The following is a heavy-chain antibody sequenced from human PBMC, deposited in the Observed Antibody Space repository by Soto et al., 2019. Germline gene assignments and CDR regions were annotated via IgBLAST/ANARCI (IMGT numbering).Heavy chain of an antibody. CDR3: ARCYCSVGSCYTCWHFDL. Sequence: QVQPVQSGAEVKKPGASVKVSCKASSYTFNNYGISWVRQAPGQGLEWMGWIGPYNGNTDHAQNFQGRVTMTTDTSTNTAYMELRSLRSDDTALYYCARCYCSVGSCYTCWHFDLWGRGTLVTVSS. CDR2: IGPYNGNT. V-gene: IGHV1-18*01. J-gene: IGHJ2*01. CDR1: SYTFNNYG. D-gene: IGHD2-15*01.